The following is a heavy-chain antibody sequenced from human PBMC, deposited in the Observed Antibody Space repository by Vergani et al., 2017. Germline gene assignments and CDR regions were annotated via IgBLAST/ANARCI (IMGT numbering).Heavy chain of an antibody. V-gene: IGHV4-38-2*02. CDR2: IYHSGST. J-gene: IGHJ6*03. CDR3: ARGQREDEWYYYYMDV. Sequence: QVQLQESGPGLVKPSETLSLTCTVSGYSISSGYYWGWIRQPPGKGLEWIGSIYHSGSTYYNPSLKSRVTISVDTSKNQFSLKLSSVTAADTAVYYCARGQREDEWYYYYMDVWGKGP. CDR1: GYSISSGYY. D-gene: IGHD1-26*01.